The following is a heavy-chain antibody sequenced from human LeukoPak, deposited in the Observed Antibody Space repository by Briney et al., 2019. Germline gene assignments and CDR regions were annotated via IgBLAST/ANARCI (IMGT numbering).Heavy chain of an antibody. CDR1: GYSVSSAYY. CDR2: IYPSGTT. J-gene: IGHJ4*01. D-gene: IGHD1-14*01. CDR3: VRRPESPITGFDF. V-gene: IGHV4-38-2*01. Sequence: KPSETLSLTCAVSGYSVSSAYYWAWIRQPPGAGLEWIGSIYPSGTTYYKSSLRSRLIISMDASKNQLSLRLSFVTAADTAIYYCVRRPESPITGFDFWGQGALVAVSS.